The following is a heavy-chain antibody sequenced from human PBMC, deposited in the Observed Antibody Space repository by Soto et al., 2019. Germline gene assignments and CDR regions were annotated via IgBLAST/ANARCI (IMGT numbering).Heavy chain of an antibody. D-gene: IGHD3-10*01. V-gene: IGHV3-74*02. CDR3: AGGSGVGDL. CDR2: INRDGSST. CDR1: GFTFSSYW. Sequence: EVQLVESGGGLVQPGGPLRLSCAASGFTFSSYWMHWVRQGPGKGLVWVARINRDGSSTNYADSVKGRFTISRDNAKNVLYLQMNSLRAEETAVYYCAGGSGVGDLWGQGTMVTVSS. J-gene: IGHJ3*01.